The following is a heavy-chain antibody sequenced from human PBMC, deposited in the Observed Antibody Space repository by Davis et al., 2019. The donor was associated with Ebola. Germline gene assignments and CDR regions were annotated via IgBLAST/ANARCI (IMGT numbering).Heavy chain of an antibody. D-gene: IGHD1-26*01. J-gene: IGHJ3*02. CDR3: ARTSIVGTTTTASDI. V-gene: IGHV1-18*04. CDR1: GYTFPSYG. CDR2: ISAYNGNT. Sequence: ASVKVSCKASGYTFPSYGISWVRQAPGQGLEWMGWISAYNGNTAYAQILQGRVTMTTDTSTGTAYMELRSLRSDDTAVYFCARTSIVGTTTTASDIWGQGTMVTVSS.